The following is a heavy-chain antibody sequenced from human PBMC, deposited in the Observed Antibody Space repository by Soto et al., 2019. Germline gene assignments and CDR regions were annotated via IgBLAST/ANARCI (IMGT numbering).Heavy chain of an antibody. Sequence: QITLKESGPPLVKPTQTLTLTCTFSGFSLSTSGVGVGWIRQPPGKALEWLALIYWDDDKRYSPSLKSRLSITKDTSKNQVVLTMTNMDPVDTATYYCAHRISTPYYSYGMDVWGQGTTVTVSS. CDR3: AHRISTPYYSYGMDV. V-gene: IGHV2-5*02. CDR2: IYWDDDK. CDR1: GFSLSTSGVG. J-gene: IGHJ6*02.